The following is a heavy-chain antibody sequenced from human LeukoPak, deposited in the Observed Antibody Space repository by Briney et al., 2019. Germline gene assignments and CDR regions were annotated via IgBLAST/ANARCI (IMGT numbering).Heavy chain of an antibody. D-gene: IGHD6-13*01. CDR2: TYYRSKWHY. J-gene: IGHJ5*02. CDR3: ARTSSWYNWFDP. V-gene: IGHV6-1*01. Sequence: SQTLSLTCAISGDSVSSNSAAWNWIRQSPSRGLEWLGRTYYRSKWHYDYAVSVKSRIAINPDTSKNQFSLQLNSMTPEDTAVFYCARTSSWYNWFDPWGQGTLVTVSS. CDR1: GDSVSSNSAA.